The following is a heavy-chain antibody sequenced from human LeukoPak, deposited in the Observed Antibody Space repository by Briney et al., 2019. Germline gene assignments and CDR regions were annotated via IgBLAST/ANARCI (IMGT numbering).Heavy chain of an antibody. Sequence: GGSLRLSCAASGFTFSSYGMHWVRQAPGKGLEWVAVIWYGGSNKYYADSVKGRFTISRDNSKNTLYLQMNSLRAEDTAVYYCAKGDTVTGNYFDYWGQGTLVTVSS. V-gene: IGHV3-30*02. J-gene: IGHJ4*02. CDR1: GFTFSSYG. D-gene: IGHD4-11*01. CDR3: AKGDTVTGNYFDY. CDR2: IWYGGSNK.